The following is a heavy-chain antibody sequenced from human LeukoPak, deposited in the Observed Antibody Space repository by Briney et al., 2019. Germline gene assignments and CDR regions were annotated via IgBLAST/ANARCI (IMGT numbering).Heavy chain of an antibody. CDR1: GGSISSSSYY. D-gene: IGHD2-2*01. CDR3: ARVWEYCSSTSCLDAFDI. V-gene: IGHV4-39*01. J-gene: IGHJ3*02. Sequence: PSETLSLTCTVSGGSISSSSYYWGWIRQPPGKGLEWIGSIYYSGSTYYNPSLKSRVTISVDTSKNQFSLKLSSATAADTAVYYCARVWEYCSSTSCLDAFDIWGQGTMVTVSS. CDR2: IYYSGST.